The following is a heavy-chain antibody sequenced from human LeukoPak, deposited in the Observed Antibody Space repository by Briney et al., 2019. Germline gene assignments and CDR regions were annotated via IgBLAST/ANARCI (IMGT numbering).Heavy chain of an antibody. D-gene: IGHD2-15*01. CDR2: ISGSGGST. V-gene: IGHV3-23*01. CDR3: AKVKYCSGGSCSTYYFDY. Sequence: GGSLRLSCAASGFTFSSYGMHWVRQAPGKGLEWVSAISGSGGSTYYADSVKGRFTISRDNSKNTLYLQMNSLRAEDTAVYYCAKVKYCSGGSCSTYYFDYWGQGTLVTVSS. CDR1: GFTFSSYG. J-gene: IGHJ4*02.